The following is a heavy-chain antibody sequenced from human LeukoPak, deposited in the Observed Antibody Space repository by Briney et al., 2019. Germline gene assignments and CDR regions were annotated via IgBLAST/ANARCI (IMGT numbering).Heavy chain of an antibody. V-gene: IGHV4-59*01. CDR3: ARVMAYCGGDCPFDY. J-gene: IGHJ4*02. Sequence: PSETLSLTCTVSGGSISSYYWSWIRQPPGKGLEWTGYIYYSGSTNYNPSLKSRVTISVDTSKNQFSLKLSSVTAADTAVYYCARVMAYCGGDCPFDYWGQGTLVTVSS. CDR1: GGSISSYY. CDR2: IYYSGST. D-gene: IGHD2-21*02.